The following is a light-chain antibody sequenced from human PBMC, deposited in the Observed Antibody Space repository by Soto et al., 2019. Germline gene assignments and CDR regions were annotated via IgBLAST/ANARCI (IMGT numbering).Light chain of an antibody. J-gene: IGLJ1*01. V-gene: IGLV3-21*02. CDR1: NIASQS. Sequence: SYELTQPPSVSVAPGQTARITCGGINIASQSVHWFHQKPGQAPVLVVYNDRERPSGIPERFSGSNSGNTATLTISRVEAGDEADYYCQVWDRSTEHYVFGTGTKLTVL. CDR2: NDR. CDR3: QVWDRSTEHYV.